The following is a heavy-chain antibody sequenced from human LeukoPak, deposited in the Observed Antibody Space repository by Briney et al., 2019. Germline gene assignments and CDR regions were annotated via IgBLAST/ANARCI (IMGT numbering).Heavy chain of an antibody. CDR2: IYTSGSA. CDR1: GDSTSGYY. D-gene: IGHD6-19*01. V-gene: IGHV4-4*07. CDR3: ARERSSGLAL. J-gene: IGHJ5*02. Sequence: SDTLSLTCTVPGDSTSGYYWSWIRQPAEKGPEWIGRIYTSGSANYNPSLKSRVTMSLGTSKKQFSLQMSSVTAADTAIYYCARERSSGLALWGQGAQVTVSS.